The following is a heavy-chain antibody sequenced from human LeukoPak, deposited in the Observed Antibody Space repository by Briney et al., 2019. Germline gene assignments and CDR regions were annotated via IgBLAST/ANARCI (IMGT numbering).Heavy chain of an antibody. CDR3: ARHDGRSDAFDI. J-gene: IGHJ3*02. CDR1: GGTFSSYA. D-gene: IGHD1-1*01. Sequence: ASVKVSCKASGGTFSSYAISWVRQAPGQGLEWMGWINPNSGGTNYAQKFQGRVTMTRDTSISTAYMELSRLRSDDTAVYYCARHDGRSDAFDIWGQGTMVTVSS. V-gene: IGHV1-2*02. CDR2: INPNSGGT.